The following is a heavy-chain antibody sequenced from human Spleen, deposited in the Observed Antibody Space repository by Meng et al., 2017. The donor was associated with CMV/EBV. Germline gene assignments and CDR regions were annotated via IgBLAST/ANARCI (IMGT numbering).Heavy chain of an antibody. Sequence: GSLRLSCTVSGGSISSYYWSWIRQPPGKGLEWIGYIYYSGRTNHNPSLKSRVTISVDTSKNQFSLKLSSVTAADTAVYYCARATFRRRDGYNPKHAFDIWGQGTMVTVSS. V-gene: IGHV4-59*01. CDR3: ARATFRRRDGYNPKHAFDI. J-gene: IGHJ3*02. CDR2: IYYSGRT. CDR1: GGSISSYY. D-gene: IGHD5-24*01.